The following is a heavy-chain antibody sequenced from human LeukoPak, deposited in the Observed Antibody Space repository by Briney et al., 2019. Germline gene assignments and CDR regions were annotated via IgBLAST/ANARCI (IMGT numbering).Heavy chain of an antibody. CDR1: GGSIRSYY. CDR2: IHYTGST. J-gene: IGHJ4*02. Sequence: SETLSLTCTVSGGSIRSYYWSWLRQPPGKGLEWIGNIHYTGSTNYNPSLKSRVTISVDTSKNQFSLQLSSVTATDTAVYFCARHSSSWYPDYWGQGTLVTVSS. CDR3: ARHSSSWYPDY. D-gene: IGHD6-13*01. V-gene: IGHV4-59*08.